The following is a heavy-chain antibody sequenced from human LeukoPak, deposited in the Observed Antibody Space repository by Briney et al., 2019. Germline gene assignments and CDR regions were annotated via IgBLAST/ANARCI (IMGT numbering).Heavy chain of an antibody. CDR3: ARARYCSSTSCPRLDY. D-gene: IGHD2-2*01. CDR1: GFTFSSYW. CDR2: IKQDGSEK. Sequence: GGSLRLSCAASGFTFSSYWMSWVRQAPGKGLEWVANIKQDGSEKYYVDSVKGRFTISRDNAKNSLYLQMNSLRAEDTAVYYCARARYCSSTSCPRLDYWGQGTLVTVSS. J-gene: IGHJ4*02. V-gene: IGHV3-7*01.